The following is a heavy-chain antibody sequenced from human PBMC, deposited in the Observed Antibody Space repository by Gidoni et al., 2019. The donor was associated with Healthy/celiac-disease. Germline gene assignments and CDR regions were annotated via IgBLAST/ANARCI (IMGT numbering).Heavy chain of an antibody. CDR1: GFPFSSYA. D-gene: IGHD1-26*01. V-gene: IGHV3-23*01. Sequence: EVQLLESGGGLVQPGGSLRLSCAASGFPFSSYAMSWVRQAPGKGLEWVSAISGSGGSTYYADSVKGRFTISRDNSKNTLYLQMNSLRAEDTAVYYCAKDGARVLYYFDYWGQGTLVTVSS. J-gene: IGHJ4*02. CDR3: AKDGARVLYYFDY. CDR2: ISGSGGST.